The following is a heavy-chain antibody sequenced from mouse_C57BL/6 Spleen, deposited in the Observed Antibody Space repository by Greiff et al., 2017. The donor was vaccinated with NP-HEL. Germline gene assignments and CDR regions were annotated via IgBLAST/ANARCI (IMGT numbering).Heavy chain of an antibody. V-gene: IGHV1-19*01. CDR2: INPYNGGT. CDR3: ARGGYDKDYYAMDY. D-gene: IGHD2-2*01. Sequence: VQLQQSGPVLVKPGASVKMSCKASGYTFTDYYMNWVKQSHGKSLEWIGVINPYNGGTSYNQKFKGKATLTVDKSSSTAYMELNSLTSEDSAVYYCARGGYDKDYYAMDYWGQGTSVTVSS. J-gene: IGHJ4*01. CDR1: GYTFTDYY.